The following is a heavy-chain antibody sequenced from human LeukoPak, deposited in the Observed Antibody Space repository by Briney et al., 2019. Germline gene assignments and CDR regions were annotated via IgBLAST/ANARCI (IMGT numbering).Heavy chain of an antibody. J-gene: IGHJ4*02. CDR2: IKGDGSRK. CDR1: GFSLSGYW. Sequence: GGSLRLSCAASGFSLSGYWMTWVRQAPGKGLEWVAHIKGDGSRKHDVDSARGRFTISRDNAKNSLYLDMNSLRAEDTAVYYCARECIDGYYESSGYDLWGQGTLVTVSS. D-gene: IGHD3-22*01. CDR3: ARECIDGYYESSGYDL. V-gene: IGHV3-7*01.